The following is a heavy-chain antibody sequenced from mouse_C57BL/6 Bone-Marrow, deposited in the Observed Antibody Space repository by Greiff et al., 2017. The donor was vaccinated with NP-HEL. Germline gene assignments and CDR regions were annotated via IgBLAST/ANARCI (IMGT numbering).Heavy chain of an antibody. CDR1: GFTFSSYA. CDR2: ISDGGSYT. V-gene: IGHV5-4*01. Sequence: EVQLVESGGGLVKPGGSLKLSCAASGFTFSSYAMSWVRQTPEKRLEWVATISDGGSYTYYPDNVKGRFTISRDNAKNNRYLQMSHLKSEDTAMYYCASYDYDVGCTMDDWGQGTSVTVSS. CDR3: ASYDYDVGCTMDD. J-gene: IGHJ4*01. D-gene: IGHD2-4*01.